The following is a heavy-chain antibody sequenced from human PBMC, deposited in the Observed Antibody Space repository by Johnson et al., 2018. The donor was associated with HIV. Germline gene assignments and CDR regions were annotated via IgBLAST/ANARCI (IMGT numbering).Heavy chain of an antibody. CDR3: VRDRSTYSGSYYG. D-gene: IGHD1-26*01. CDR2: ISFDGRNK. J-gene: IGHJ6*01. CDR1: GFTFSSYA. Sequence: QVQLVESGGGVVQSGRSLRLSCAASGFTFSSYAMHWVRQAPGKALEWVAIISFDGRNKFYADSVKGRFTISRDNSKNTLYLQMNSLRAEDTAVYYCVRDRSTYSGSYYG. V-gene: IGHV3-30*04.